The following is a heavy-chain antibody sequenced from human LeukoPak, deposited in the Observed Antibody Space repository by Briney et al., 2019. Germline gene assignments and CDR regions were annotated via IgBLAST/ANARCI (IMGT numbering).Heavy chain of an antibody. D-gene: IGHD3-10*01. CDR3: AREGKITMVRGVIRYYYMDV. CDR2: IYHSGRT. V-gene: IGHV4-38-2*02. CDR1: GYSLSSGYY. Sequence: SETLSLTCTVSGYSLSSGYYWGWIRQPPGKGLEWIGSIYHSGRTFYNPSLKSRVTISVDTSKNQFSLKLSSVTAADTAVYYCAREGKITMVRGVIRYYYMDVWGKGTTVTISS. J-gene: IGHJ6*03.